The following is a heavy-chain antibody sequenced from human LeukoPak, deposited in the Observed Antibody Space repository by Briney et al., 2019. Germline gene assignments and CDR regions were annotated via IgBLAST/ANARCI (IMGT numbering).Heavy chain of an antibody. CDR1: GYTFTSYG. D-gene: IGHD6-13*01. J-gene: IGHJ6*03. CDR3: ARAWWYSSSWYVSYYYMDV. V-gene: IGHV1-18*01. CDR2: ISAYNGNT. Sequence: ASVKVSCKASGYTFTSYGISWVRQAPGQGLEWMGWISAYNGNTNYAQKLQGRVTMTTDTSTSTAYMELRSLRSDDTAVYYCARAWWYSSSWYVSYYYMDVWGKGTTVIVSS.